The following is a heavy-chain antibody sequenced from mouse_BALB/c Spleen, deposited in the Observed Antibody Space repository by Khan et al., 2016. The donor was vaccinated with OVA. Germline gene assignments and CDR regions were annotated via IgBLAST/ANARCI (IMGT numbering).Heavy chain of an antibody. CDR1: GYTFTSYT. CDR3: ARDGAYYRNDGWFAY. CDR2: INPSNDYT. D-gene: IGHD2-14*01. Sequence: VELVESGAELARPGASVKMSCKASGYTFTSYTIHWIKQGPGQGLEWIGYINPSNDYTNYNQKFKDKATLTADKSSTTAYMQLSSLTSDDSAVYYCARDGAYYRNDGWFAYWGQGTLVTVSA. J-gene: IGHJ3*01. V-gene: IGHV1-4*01.